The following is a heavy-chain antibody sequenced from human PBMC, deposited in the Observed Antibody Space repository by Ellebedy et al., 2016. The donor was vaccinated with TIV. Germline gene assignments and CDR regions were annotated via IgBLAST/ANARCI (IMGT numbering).Heavy chain of an antibody. J-gene: IGHJ4*02. D-gene: IGHD5-18*01. CDR3: ARVPGGDGGYVDY. CDR1: GFSFSDYY. Sequence: PGGSLRLSCAASGFSFSDYYMSWIRQAPGKGLEWVSYISPTGKTTYYADSVKGRFTISRDNAKNSLYLQMNSLRAEDMAIYYCARVPGGDGGYVDYWGQGSLVTVSS. CDR2: ISPTGKTT. V-gene: IGHV3-11*01.